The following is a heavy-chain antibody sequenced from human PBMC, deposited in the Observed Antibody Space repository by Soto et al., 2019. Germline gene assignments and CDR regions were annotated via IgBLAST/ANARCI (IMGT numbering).Heavy chain of an antibody. CDR1: GGSISSSSYY. CDR2: IYYSGST. J-gene: IGHJ4*02. D-gene: IGHD4-17*01. V-gene: IGHV4-39*01. Sequence: QLQLQESGPGLVKPSETLSLTCTVSGGSISSSSYYWGWIRQPPGKGLEWIGTIYYSGSTYYNPSLKSRVTISADTSKNQFSLKLTSVTAADTAVYYCARLYGGNLFDDWGQGTLVTVSS. CDR3: ARLYGGNLFDD.